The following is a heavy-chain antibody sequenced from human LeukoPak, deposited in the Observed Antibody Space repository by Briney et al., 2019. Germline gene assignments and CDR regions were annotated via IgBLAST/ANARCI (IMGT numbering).Heavy chain of an antibody. Sequence: GGSLRLSCAASGFTFSSYGMHWVRQAPGKGLEWVAVIWYDGSNKYYADSVKGRFTISRDNSKNTLYLQMNSLRAEDTAVCYCARVRLWDHDFDYWGQGTLVTVSS. CDR1: GFTFSSYG. V-gene: IGHV3-33*01. J-gene: IGHJ4*02. CDR2: IWYDGSNK. D-gene: IGHD3-16*01. CDR3: ARVRLWDHDFDY.